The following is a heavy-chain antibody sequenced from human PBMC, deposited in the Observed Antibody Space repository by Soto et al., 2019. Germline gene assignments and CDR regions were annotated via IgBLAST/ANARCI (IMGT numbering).Heavy chain of an antibody. CDR3: AREGAASHSYYYGTDV. V-gene: IGHV4-30-4*01. Sequence: QVQLQESGPGLVKPSQTLSLTCTVSGGSINSGDAYWSWIRQSPGKGLEWIWYIYRSGSPYYNPSLGSRFTISVDTSKNQFFLKLNSVTAADTAVYYCAREGAASHSYYYGTDVWGQGATVIVSS. D-gene: IGHD3-16*01. CDR1: GGSINSGDAY. CDR2: IYRSGSP. J-gene: IGHJ6*02.